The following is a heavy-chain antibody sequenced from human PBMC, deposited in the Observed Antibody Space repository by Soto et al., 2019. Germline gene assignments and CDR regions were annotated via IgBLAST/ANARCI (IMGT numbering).Heavy chain of an antibody. CDR1: GYTFTRYS. Sequence: ASVKVSCKASGYTFTRYSINWVRQAPGQGLEWVGWISNYNGDTKYAQKFQGRVTLTTDTSTTTTYMDLRSLTSDDTAVYYCVKDVGYSGTYWGQGTLVTVSS. CDR2: ISNYNGDT. D-gene: IGHD1-26*01. J-gene: IGHJ4*01. V-gene: IGHV1-18*04. CDR3: VKDVGYSGTY.